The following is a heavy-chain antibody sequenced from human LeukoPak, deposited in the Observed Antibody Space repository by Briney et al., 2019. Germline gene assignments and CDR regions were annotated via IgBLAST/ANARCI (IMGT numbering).Heavy chain of an antibody. J-gene: IGHJ4*02. CDR2: IDPSGGNT. CDR1: GYTFTSYY. CDR3: ARYYYFDY. V-gene: IGHV1-46*01. Sequence: ASVKVSCKASGYTFTSYYIHWVRQAPGLGLEWMGVIDPSGGNTTYAQRFQGRVTMTRDTSSSTVYMELSSLRSEDTAVYYCARYYYFDYWGQGTRVTVSS.